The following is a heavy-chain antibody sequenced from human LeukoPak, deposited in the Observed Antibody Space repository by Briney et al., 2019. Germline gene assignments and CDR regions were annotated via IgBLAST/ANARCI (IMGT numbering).Heavy chain of an antibody. J-gene: IGHJ4*02. V-gene: IGHV3-23*01. D-gene: IGHD3-16*01. CDR1: GFTFNSYA. CDR2: ISASGGST. CDR3: ATQGGNFDY. Sequence: GGSLRLSCAVSGFTFNSYAMSWVRQAPGKGLEWVSIISASGGSTYYADSVKGRFTISRDNSKNTLYLQMNSLRAEDTAVYYCATQGGNFDYWGQGTLVTVSS.